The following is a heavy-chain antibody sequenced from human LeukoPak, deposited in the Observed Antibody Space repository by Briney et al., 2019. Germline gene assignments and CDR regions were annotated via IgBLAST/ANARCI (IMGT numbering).Heavy chain of an antibody. CDR1: GYTVTDYY. CDR3: ARDRRVSAVGSFDH. Sequence: ASVKVSCKASGYTVTDYYIHWVRQAPGQGLEWMGWINPDSGSTNYAQRFQGRVTVTLDTSISTAHMELTRLTPDDTAVYYWARDRRVSAVGSFDHWGEGTLVTVSS. V-gene: IGHV1-2*02. J-gene: IGHJ4*02. D-gene: IGHD6-13*01. CDR2: INPDSGST.